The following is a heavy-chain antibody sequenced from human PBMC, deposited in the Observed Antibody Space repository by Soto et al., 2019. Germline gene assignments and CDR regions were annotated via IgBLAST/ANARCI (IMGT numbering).Heavy chain of an antibody. Sequence: QEHLVESGGGVVQPGRSLRLSCAASGFTFNSYGMHWVRQAPGKGLEWVAVISHDGSNKYYADSVKGRFTISRDNSKNTLWLQMNSLRAEDTSVYYCAKDRGGSWGQGTLVTVSS. CDR2: ISHDGSNK. V-gene: IGHV3-30*18. D-gene: IGHD3-10*01. J-gene: IGHJ5*02. CDR1: GFTFNSYG. CDR3: AKDRGGS.